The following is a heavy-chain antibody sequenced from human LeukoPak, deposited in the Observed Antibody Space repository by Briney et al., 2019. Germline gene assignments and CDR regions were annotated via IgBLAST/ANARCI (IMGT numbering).Heavy chain of an antibody. V-gene: IGHV4-39*01. CDR1: GGSISSSSYY. CDR3: ARNAVPGYFDY. J-gene: IGHJ4*02. CDR2: IFYSGST. D-gene: IGHD3-10*01. Sequence: SETLSLTCTVSGGSISSSSYYWAWIRQPPGKGLEWIGNIFYSGSTYYNPSLKSRVTLSVDTSKYQVSLNLSSVTSADTAGYYWARNAVPGYFDYWGQGTLVSVSS.